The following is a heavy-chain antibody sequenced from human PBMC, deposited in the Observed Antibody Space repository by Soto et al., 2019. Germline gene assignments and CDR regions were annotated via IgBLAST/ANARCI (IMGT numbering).Heavy chain of an antibody. J-gene: IGHJ4*02. Sequence: PGGSLRLSCAASGFTVSSNCMSWVRQAPGKGLEWISVVYSGGSTYYADSVKGRFTISRDNSKNTLYLQMNSLRAEDTAVYYCARHWNSWGPGTLVTVSS. V-gene: IGHV3-66*04. CDR3: ARHWNS. D-gene: IGHD3-3*01. CDR2: VYSGGST. CDR1: GFTVSSNC.